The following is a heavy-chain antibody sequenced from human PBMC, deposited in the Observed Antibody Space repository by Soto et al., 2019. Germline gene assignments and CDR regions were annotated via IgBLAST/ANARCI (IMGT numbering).Heavy chain of an antibody. V-gene: IGHV1-2*02. CDR3: AREASAVVSLDY. CDR1: GYIFNAYS. D-gene: IGHD2-15*01. CDR2: INPNSGDT. J-gene: IGHJ4*02. Sequence: ASVKVSCKASGYIFNAYSMHWVRQAPGQGLEWLGWINPNSGDTIYAQKFQDRVTMTCDTPVSTAYLELSSLSSDDTALYYCAREASAVVSLDYWGQGTLVTVSS.